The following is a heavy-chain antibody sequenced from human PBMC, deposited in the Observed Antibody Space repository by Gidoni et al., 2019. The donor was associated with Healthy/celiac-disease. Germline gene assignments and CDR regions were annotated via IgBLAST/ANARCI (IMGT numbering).Heavy chain of an antibody. D-gene: IGHD2-15*01. CDR2: IKQDGSEK. CDR3: ARGVAFYCSGGSCYYTE. Sequence: EVQLVESGGGLVQPGGSLRLSCAASGFTFSSYWMSWVRQAPGKGLEWVANIKQDGSEKYYVDSVKGRFNISRDNAKNSLYLQMNSLRAEDTAVYYCARGVAFYCSGGSCYYTEWGQGTLVTVSS. CDR1: GFTFSSYW. J-gene: IGHJ4*02. V-gene: IGHV3-7*01.